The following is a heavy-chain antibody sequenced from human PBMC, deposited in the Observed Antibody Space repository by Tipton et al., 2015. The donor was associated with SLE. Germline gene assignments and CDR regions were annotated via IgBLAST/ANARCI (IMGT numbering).Heavy chain of an antibody. CDR2: IYYSGST. Sequence: TLSLTCTVSGGSISSHYWSWIRQPPGKGLEWIGYIYYSGSTYYNPSLKSRVTISVDTSKNQFSLKLSSVTAADTAVYYCARVLVVVTALDYWGQGTLVTDSS. V-gene: IGHV4-59*11. CDR3: ARVLVVVTALDY. CDR1: GGSISSHY. D-gene: IGHD2-21*02. J-gene: IGHJ4*02.